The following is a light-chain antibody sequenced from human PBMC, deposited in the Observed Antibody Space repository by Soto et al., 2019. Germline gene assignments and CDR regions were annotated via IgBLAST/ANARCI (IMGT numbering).Light chain of an antibody. CDR1: SSDVGGYNS. V-gene: IGLV2-8*01. J-gene: IGLJ1*01. Sequence: QSALTQPPSASGSPGQSVTISCTGTSSDVGGYNSVSWYQHHPGKAPKLMIYEVSKRPSGVPDRFSGSKSGNTASLTVSGLQAEDEADYYCSSYAGSNNSVFGTGTKLTVL. CDR3: SSYAGSNNSV. CDR2: EVS.